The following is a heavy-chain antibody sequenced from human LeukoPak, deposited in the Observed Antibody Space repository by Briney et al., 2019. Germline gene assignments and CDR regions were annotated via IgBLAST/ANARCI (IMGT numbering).Heavy chain of an antibody. D-gene: IGHD3-22*01. V-gene: IGHV4-39*01. CDR3: ARHGTYYDSNSQFDY. J-gene: IGHJ4*02. Sequence: PSETPSLTCTVSGGSISSSSYYWGWIRQPPGKGLEWIGSIYYSGSTYYNPSLKSRVTIFVDRSKNQLSLQLSSVTAADTAVYYSARHGTYYDSNSQFDYWGQGTLVTVSS. CDR1: GGSISSSSYY. CDR2: IYYSGST.